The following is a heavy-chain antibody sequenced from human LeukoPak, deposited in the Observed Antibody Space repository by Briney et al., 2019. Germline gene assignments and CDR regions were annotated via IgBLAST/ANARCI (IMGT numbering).Heavy chain of an antibody. Sequence: SETLSLTCAVYGGSFSGYYWSWIRQPPGKGLEWIGEINHSGSTNYNPSLKSRVTISVDTSKNQFSLKLSSVTAADTAVYYCARLVYCSSTSCYYPGGWFDPWGQGTLVTVSS. CDR3: ARLVYCSSTSCYYPGGWFDP. V-gene: IGHV4-34*01. D-gene: IGHD2-2*01. CDR2: INHSGST. CDR1: GGSFSGYY. J-gene: IGHJ5*02.